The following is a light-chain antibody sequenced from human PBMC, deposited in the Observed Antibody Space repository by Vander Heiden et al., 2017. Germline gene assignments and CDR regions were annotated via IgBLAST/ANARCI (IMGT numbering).Light chain of an antibody. CDR3: GTWDSSLSAVV. CDR2: DNN. V-gene: IGLV1-51*01. CDR1: ISNIGNKY. J-gene: IGLJ2*01. Sequence: QSVLTQPPSVSAAPGQKVTVSCSGSISNIGNKYVSWYQQFPGTAPKLLIYDNNKRPSGTPDRFSGSKSGTSATLGITGLQTGDEADYYCGTWDSSLSAVVFGGGTKLTVL.